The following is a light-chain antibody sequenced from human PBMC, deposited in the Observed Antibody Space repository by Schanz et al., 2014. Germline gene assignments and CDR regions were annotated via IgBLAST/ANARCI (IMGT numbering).Light chain of an antibody. CDR1: SSDVGGYNY. CDR3: SSYTSSSTRDVV. J-gene: IGLJ2*01. Sequence: QSVLTQPASVSGSPGQSITISCTGTSSDVGGYNYVSWYQQHPGKAPKLMIYDVSNRPSGVSNRFSGSKSGNTASLTISGLQAEDEADYYCSSYTSSSTRDVVFGGGTKLPVL. CDR2: DVS. V-gene: IGLV2-14*01.